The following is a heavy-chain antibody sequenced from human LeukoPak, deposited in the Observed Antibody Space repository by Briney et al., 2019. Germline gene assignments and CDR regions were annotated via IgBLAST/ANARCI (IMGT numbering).Heavy chain of an antibody. CDR2: IYYSGST. CDR1: GGSISSSSYY. D-gene: IGHD1-26*01. V-gene: IGHV4-39*07. CDR3: ARDQVGATYFDY. Sequence: SETLSLTCTVSGGSISSSSYYWGWIRQPPGTGLEWIGSIYYSGSTYYKPSLKSRVTISVDTSKNQFSLKLSSVTAADTAVYYCARDQVGATYFDYWGQGTLVTVSS. J-gene: IGHJ4*02.